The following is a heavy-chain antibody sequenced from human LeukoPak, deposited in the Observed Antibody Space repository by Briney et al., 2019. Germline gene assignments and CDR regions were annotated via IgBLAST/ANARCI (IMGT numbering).Heavy chain of an antibody. CDR1: GYSISSGYY. J-gene: IGHJ4*02. CDR3: ARRSSTWSFDY. V-gene: IGHV4-38-2*01. Sequence: PSGTLSLTCAVSGYSISSGYYWGWIRQPPGKGLEWIGYIYSSGSTNYNPSLKSRVTIFVDTSKNQFSLKLSSVTAADTAVYYCARRSSTWSFDYWGQGTLVTVSS. CDR2: IYSSGST. D-gene: IGHD6-13*01.